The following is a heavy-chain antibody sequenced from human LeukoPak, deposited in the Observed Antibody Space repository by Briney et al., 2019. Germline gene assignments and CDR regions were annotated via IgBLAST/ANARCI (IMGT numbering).Heavy chain of an antibody. J-gene: IGHJ4*02. D-gene: IGHD1-20*01. V-gene: IGHV3-11*01. CDR3: VRSVYNWNDVDY. CDR1: GFTFTDYY. Sequence: PGGSLRLSCAASGFTFTDYYMSWIRQVPGKGLEWVSYISSTVITTYYADSVKGRFTISRDNAKNSLYLQMNSLRAEDTAVYYCVRSVYNWNDVDYWGQGTLVTVSS. CDR2: ISSTVITT.